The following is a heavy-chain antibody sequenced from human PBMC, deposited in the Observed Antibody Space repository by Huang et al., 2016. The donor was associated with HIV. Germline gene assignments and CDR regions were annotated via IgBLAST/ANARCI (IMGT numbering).Heavy chain of an antibody. CDR3: VSRGWNSMGPIDY. D-gene: IGHD1-7*01. V-gene: IGHV3-30-3*01. J-gene: IGHJ4*02. Sequence: QVQLVESGGGVVQSGKSLKLSCEASGFTFSTYAMHWVRQAPGRGLEWVVIISYDGNNKYYVDPVKGRFTISRDNSKNTLYLQMHSLRPEDTAVYYCVSRGWNSMGPIDYWGRGALVTVSS. CDR1: GFTFSTYA. CDR2: ISYDGNNK.